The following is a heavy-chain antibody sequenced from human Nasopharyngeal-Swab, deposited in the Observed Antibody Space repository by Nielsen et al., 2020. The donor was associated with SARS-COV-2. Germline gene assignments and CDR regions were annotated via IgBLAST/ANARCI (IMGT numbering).Heavy chain of an antibody. J-gene: IGHJ6*03. V-gene: IGHV4-34*01. CDR1: GVFCSGYY. CDR3: ARHHYAYYYGSGSYFQSRYYYYYYMDV. Sequence: SATLPLTCAVYGVFCSGYYWRWIRHPPGEGQEWIGSIHYSGITYYTPSLQSRVTISVDTSKNQFSLKLSSVTAADTAVYYCARHHYAYYYGSGSYFQSRYYYYYYMDVWGKGTTVTVSS. CDR2: IHYSGIT. D-gene: IGHD3-10*01.